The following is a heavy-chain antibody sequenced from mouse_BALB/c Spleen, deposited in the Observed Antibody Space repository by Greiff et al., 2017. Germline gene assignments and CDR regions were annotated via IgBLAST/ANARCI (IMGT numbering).Heavy chain of an antibody. CDR1: GFNIKDTY. Sequence: EVKLQESGAELVKPGASVKLSCTASGFNIKDTYMHWVKQRPEQGLEWIGRINPANGNTKYDPKFQGKATITADTSSNTAYLQLSSLTTEDTAVYYCAREGDYPYAVDYWGQGTSVTVSS. V-gene: IGHV14-3*02. CDR2: INPANGNT. D-gene: IGHD2-4*01. J-gene: IGHJ4*01. CDR3: AREGDYPYAVDY.